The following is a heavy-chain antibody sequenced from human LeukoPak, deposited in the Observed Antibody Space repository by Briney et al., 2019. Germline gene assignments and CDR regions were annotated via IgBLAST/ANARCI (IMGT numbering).Heavy chain of an antibody. D-gene: IGHD1-7*01. CDR2: MSLDGSFE. J-gene: IGHJ1*01. CDR3: ARVGETGTVTMELDL. Sequence: PGGSLRLSCVASGFPFADYSLHWVRQAPGKGLEWVALMSLDGSFENFADSVKGRFTISRDTARNTLYLHMGSLGVEDSAVYYCARVGETGTVTMELDLWGQGALVTVSS. CDR1: GFPFADYS. V-gene: IGHV3-30*04.